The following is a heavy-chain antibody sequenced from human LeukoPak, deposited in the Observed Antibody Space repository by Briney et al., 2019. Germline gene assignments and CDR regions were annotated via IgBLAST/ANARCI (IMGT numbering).Heavy chain of an antibody. D-gene: IGHD5-24*01. CDR2: IWYDGSNK. V-gene: IGHV3-33*01. J-gene: IGHJ4*02. Sequence: PGGSLRLSCAASGFTFSSYGMHWVRQAPGKGLDWVAVIWYDGSNKFYVDSVKGRFTISRDNSKNTLYLQMNSLRAEDTAVYYCARGRDGYNTCFDYWGQGTLVTVSS. CDR3: ARGRDGYNTCFDY. CDR1: GFTFSSYG.